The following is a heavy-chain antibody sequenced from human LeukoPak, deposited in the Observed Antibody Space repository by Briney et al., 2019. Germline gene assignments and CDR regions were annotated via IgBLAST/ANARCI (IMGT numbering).Heavy chain of an antibody. V-gene: IGHV4-39*01. D-gene: IGHD3-16*01. CDR1: GDSISSRSYY. J-gene: IGHJ4*02. CDR2: ISFNERT. CDR3: ARHVESLGAGFPFDC. Sequence: SETLSLTCTVSGDSISSRSYYWGWIRQPTGKGLEWIGTISFNERTYYNPSLKSRVSISGDTSKNQFSLRLSSVTAADPAMYYCARHVESLGAGFPFDCWGQGTLVTVSS.